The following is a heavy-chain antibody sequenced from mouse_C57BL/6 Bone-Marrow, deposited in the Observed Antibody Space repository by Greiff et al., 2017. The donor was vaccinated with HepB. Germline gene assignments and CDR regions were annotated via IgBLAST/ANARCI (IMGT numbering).Heavy chain of an antibody. V-gene: IGHV5-4*01. D-gene: IGHD2-2*01. CDR3: ARDWLRDY. CDR2: ISDGGSYT. J-gene: IGHJ2*01. CDR1: GFTFSSYA. Sequence: EVKLVESGGGLVKPGGSLKLSCAASGFTFSSYAMSWVRQTPEKRLEWVATISDGGSYTYYPDNVKGRFTISRDNAKNNLYLQMSHLKSEDTAMYYCARDWLRDYWGQGTTLTVSS.